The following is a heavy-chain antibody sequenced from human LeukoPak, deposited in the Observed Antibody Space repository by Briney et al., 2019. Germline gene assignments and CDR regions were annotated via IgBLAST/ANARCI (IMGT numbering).Heavy chain of an antibody. V-gene: IGHV3-13*01. CDR1: GFTFSTYD. CDR2: TGTAGDT. D-gene: IGHD2-8*01. J-gene: IGHJ4*02. Sequence: GGSLRLSCAASGFTFSTYDFHWVRQTTGKGLEWVSATGTAGDTWYSGSVKGRFTISRENAKSSMYLQMNSLRVGDTAVYDCARQNRNGFDYWGQGTLVTVSS. CDR3: ARQNRNGFDY.